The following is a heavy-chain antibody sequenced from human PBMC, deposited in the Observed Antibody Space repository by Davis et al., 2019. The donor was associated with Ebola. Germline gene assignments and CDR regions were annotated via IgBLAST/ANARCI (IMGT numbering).Heavy chain of an antibody. Sequence: SETLSLTCTVSAASISISSYYWGWLRNHPGKGLEWIVSIYYSGSTYYNPSLKSRVTISVDTSKNQFSLKLSSVTSADTAVYYCARLKVVYDGYFEYWGQGTLVTVSS. CDR3: ARLKVVYDGYFEY. J-gene: IGHJ4*02. V-gene: IGHV4-39*01. CDR2: IYYSGST. CDR1: AASISISSYY. D-gene: IGHD5/OR15-5a*01.